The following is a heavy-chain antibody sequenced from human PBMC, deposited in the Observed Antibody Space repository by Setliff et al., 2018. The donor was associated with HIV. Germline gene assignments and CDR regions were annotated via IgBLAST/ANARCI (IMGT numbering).Heavy chain of an antibody. Sequence: SETLSLTCTVSGDSFSGTSYYWGWIRQPPGKGLEWIGSIHFSGSTWYTQSLKSRVTIWVDTSKNQSSLKVNSVTAADTAVYYCVRPSLGIGGGSIFHNWGQGTLVTVSS. V-gene: IGHV4-39*01. J-gene: IGHJ4*02. CDR3: VRPSLGIGGGSIFHN. D-gene: IGHD3-3*01. CDR1: GDSFSGTSYY. CDR2: IHFSGST.